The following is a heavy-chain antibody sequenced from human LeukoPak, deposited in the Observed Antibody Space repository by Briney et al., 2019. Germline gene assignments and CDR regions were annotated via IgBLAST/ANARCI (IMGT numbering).Heavy chain of an antibody. CDR3: ARLPDYYSRHGAPG. Sequence: SETLSLTCTVSGVSISSSNSYWGWIRQPPGKGLEWIGEINHYGSTNYNPSLKSRITISVDTSKNQFSLKLSSVTAADTAVYYCARLPDYYSRHGAPGWGQGTLVTVSS. V-gene: IGHV4-39*07. CDR1: GVSISSSNSY. J-gene: IGHJ4*02. CDR2: INHYGST. D-gene: IGHD3-10*01.